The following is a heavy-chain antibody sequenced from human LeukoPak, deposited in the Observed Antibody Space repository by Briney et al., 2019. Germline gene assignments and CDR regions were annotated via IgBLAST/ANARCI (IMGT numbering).Heavy chain of an antibody. V-gene: IGHV3-30*18. Sequence: GGSLRLSCAASGFRFSSYGMHWVRQAPGKGLEWVALISHDGSDKNYADSVKGRFTISRDNSNSTLYLQMDSLRGDDAAVYYCAKAVGSISWSFDYWGQGTLVTVSS. D-gene: IGHD6-13*01. CDR3: AKAVGSISWSFDY. CDR2: ISHDGSDK. J-gene: IGHJ4*02. CDR1: GFRFSSYG.